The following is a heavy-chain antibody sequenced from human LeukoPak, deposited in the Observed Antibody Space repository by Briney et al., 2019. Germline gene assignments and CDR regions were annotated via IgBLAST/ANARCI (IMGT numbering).Heavy chain of an antibody. D-gene: IGHD3-22*01. CDR3: ARARVRSYSYDSDGSYTSDWIFDL. V-gene: IGHV4-59*11. CDR2: IYDNGNT. J-gene: IGHJ2*01. CDR1: GGSITSHY. Sequence: SETLSLTCIVSGGSITSHYWSWIRQPPGKGLEWIGYIYDNGNTNYNPSLRSRVTISVGTSKDQFSLRLSSVTAADTAVYYCARARVRSYSYDSDGSYTSDWIFDLWGRGTLVTVSS.